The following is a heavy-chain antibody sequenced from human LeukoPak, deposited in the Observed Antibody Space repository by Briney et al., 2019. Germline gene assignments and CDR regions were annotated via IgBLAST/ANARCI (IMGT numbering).Heavy chain of an antibody. CDR2: IKRDGSQK. CDR3: ARDGVILWFGEFYYYMDV. J-gene: IGHJ6*03. CDR1: GFSFSTYW. D-gene: IGHD3-10*01. Sequence: AGSLRLSCAVSGFSFSTYWMSWVRQAPGKGLEWVANIKRDGSQKYYVDSVKGRFTISRDNTKNYLYLQMNSLRAEDTGLYYCARDGVILWFGEFYYYMDVWGKGTTVTVSS. V-gene: IGHV3-7*03.